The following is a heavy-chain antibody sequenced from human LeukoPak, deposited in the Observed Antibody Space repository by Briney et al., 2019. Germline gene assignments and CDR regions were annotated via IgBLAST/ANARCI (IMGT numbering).Heavy chain of an antibody. V-gene: IGHV3-23*01. CDR1: GFIFNSHS. Sequence: GGSLRLSCAASGFIFNSHSMNWVRQAPGKGLEWVSAISGSGGSTYYADSVKGRFTISRDNSKNTLYLQMNSLRSEDTAVYYCARGIVGARSGFAIDYWGQGTLVTVSS. CDR3: ARGIVGARSGFAIDY. J-gene: IGHJ4*02. CDR2: ISGSGGST. D-gene: IGHD1-26*01.